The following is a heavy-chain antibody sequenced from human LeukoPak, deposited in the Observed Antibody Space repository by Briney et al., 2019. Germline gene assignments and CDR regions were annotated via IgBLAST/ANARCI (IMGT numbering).Heavy chain of an antibody. Sequence: PSETLSLTCTVSGXSISSYYWSWIRQPPGKGLEWIGYIYYSGSTNYNPSLKSRVTISVDTSKNQFSLKLSSVTAADTAVYYCARSRNTAMVTLDYWGQGTLVTVSS. CDR3: ARSRNTAMVTLDY. CDR1: GXSISSYY. CDR2: IYYSGST. J-gene: IGHJ4*02. D-gene: IGHD5-18*01. V-gene: IGHV4-59*08.